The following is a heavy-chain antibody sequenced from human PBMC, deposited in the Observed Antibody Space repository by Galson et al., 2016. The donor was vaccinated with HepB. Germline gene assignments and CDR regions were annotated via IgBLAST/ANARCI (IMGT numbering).Heavy chain of an antibody. Sequence: QSGAEVKKPGESLKISCKASGSSFNIYWIGWVRQMPGKGLEWMGIIYPGDSDTRYSPSFQGQVTISADKSINTAYLQWSSLKASDTAMYYCARQLRPMVRGEDYFDYWGQGTLVTVSS. V-gene: IGHV5-51*01. CDR3: ARQLRPMVRGEDYFDY. D-gene: IGHD3-10*01. CDR2: IYPGDSDT. CDR1: GSSFNIYW. J-gene: IGHJ4*02.